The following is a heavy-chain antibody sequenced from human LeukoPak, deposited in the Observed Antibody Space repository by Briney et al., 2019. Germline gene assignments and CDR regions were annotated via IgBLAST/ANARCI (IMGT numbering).Heavy chain of an antibody. CDR1: RFTFSSYD. V-gene: IGHV3-23*01. CDR2: MSGSGGST. D-gene: IGHD6-13*01. CDR3: AMYSSSWSYDY. J-gene: IGHJ4*02. Sequence: GGSLRLSCAASRFTFSSYDMSWLRQAPGKGLEGVSAMSGSGGSTYYADSVKGRFTISRDNSKNTLYLQMNSPRAEDTAVYYCAMYSSSWSYDYWGQGTLVTVSS.